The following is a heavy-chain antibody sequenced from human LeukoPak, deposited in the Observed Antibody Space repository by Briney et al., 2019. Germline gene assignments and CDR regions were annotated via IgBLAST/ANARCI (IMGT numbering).Heavy chain of an antibody. Sequence: PSETLSLTCTVSGGSISSYYWSWIRQPPGKGLEWIGYIYYSGSTNYNPSLKSRVTISGDTSRSQFYLKLSSVTAADAAVYYCAAFDISGHSFKSWGQGTLVTVSS. V-gene: IGHV4-59*01. CDR3: AAFDISGHSFKS. CDR1: GGSISSYY. D-gene: IGHD3-22*01. CDR2: IYYSGST. J-gene: IGHJ5*02.